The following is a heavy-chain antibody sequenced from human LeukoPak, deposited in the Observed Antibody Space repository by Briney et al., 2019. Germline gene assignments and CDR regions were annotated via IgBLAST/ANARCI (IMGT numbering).Heavy chain of an antibody. V-gene: IGHV3-48*01. J-gene: IGHJ4*02. CDR1: GFTFSSYS. CDR3: ASPLRIAVAGTRLDY. D-gene: IGHD6-19*01. Sequence: PGGSLRLSCAASGFTFSSYSMNWVRQAPGKGLEWVSYISSSSSTMYYADSVKGRFTISRDNAKNSLYLQMNSLRAEDTAVYYCASPLRIAVAGTRLDYWGQGTLVTVSS. CDR2: ISSSSSTM.